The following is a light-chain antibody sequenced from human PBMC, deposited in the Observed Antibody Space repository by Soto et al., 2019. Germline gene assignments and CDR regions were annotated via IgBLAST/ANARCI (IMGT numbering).Light chain of an antibody. CDR1: SSDVGGYNY. V-gene: IGLV2-14*01. CDR3: SSYTISRTLLVV. CDR2: DVS. J-gene: IGLJ2*01. Sequence: QSALTQPASVSGSPGQSITISCTGTSSDVGGYNYVSWYQQHPGKAPKLMIYDVSDRPSGVSNRFSGSKSGNTASLTISGLQAEDEADYYCSSYTISRTLLVVFGGGTKLTVL.